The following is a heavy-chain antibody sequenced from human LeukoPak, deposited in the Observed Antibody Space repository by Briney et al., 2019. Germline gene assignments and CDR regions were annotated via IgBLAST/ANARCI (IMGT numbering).Heavy chain of an antibody. D-gene: IGHD2-21*01. Sequence: TSVKVSCKASGFTFTSSAMQWVPHARGQRLEWIGWIVVGSGNTNYAQKFQESVTITRDMSTSTAYMELSSLRSEDTAVYYCAAAGRIINCGGDCWGQGTLVTVSS. J-gene: IGHJ4*02. CDR2: IVVGSGNT. CDR1: GFTFTSSA. CDR3: AAAGRIINCGGDC. V-gene: IGHV1-58*02.